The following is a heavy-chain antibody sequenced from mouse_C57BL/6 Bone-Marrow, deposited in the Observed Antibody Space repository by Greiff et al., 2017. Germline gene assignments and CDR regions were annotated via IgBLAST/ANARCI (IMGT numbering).Heavy chain of an antibody. D-gene: IGHD1-1*01. CDR1: GYTFTSYW. CDR2: INPSNGGT. CDR3: ARGRIHGSSYTWFAY. J-gene: IGHJ3*01. V-gene: IGHV1-53*01. Sequence: QVQLQQPGTELVKPGASVKLSCKASGYTFTSYWMHWAKQRPGHGLEWIGNINPSNGGTNYNEKFKSKATLTVDKSSSTAYMQLSSLTSEDSAVYYSARGRIHGSSYTWFAYWGQGTLVTVSA.